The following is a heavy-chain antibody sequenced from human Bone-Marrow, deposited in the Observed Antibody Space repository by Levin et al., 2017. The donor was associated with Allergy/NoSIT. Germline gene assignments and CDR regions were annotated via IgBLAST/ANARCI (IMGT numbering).Heavy chain of an antibody. V-gene: IGHV3-48*02. CDR2: ISSSSNII. Sequence: LSLTCAASGFTFSAYRMNWVRQAPGKGLEWVSFISSSSNIIYYADSVKGRFTISRDNAKNSLFLQMNSLRDEDTAVYYCTRDWDTSDRTGYYYSFEYWGQGTLVTVSS. J-gene: IGHJ4*02. CDR1: GFTFSAYR. D-gene: IGHD3-22*01. CDR3: TRDWDTSDRTGYYYSFEY.